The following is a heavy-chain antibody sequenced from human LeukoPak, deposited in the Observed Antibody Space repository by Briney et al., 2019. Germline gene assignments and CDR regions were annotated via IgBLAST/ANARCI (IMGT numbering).Heavy chain of an antibody. CDR3: TSRGDSSGYYDY. CDR1: GFTVSTNH. D-gene: IGHD3-22*01. J-gene: IGHJ4*02. V-gene: IGHV3-49*04. Sequence: PGGSLRLSCAVSGFTVSTNHMSWVRQAPGKGLEWVGLIRSKANGGTTENAASVKGRFSISRDDSKSIAYLQMNSLKTEDTAVYYCTSRGDSSGYYDYWGQGTLVTVSS. CDR2: IRSKANGGTT.